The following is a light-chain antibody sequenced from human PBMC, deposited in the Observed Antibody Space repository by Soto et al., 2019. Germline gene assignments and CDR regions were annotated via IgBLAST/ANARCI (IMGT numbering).Light chain of an antibody. CDR1: PSVTNF. V-gene: IGKV3D-15*01. J-gene: IGKJ1*01. CDR3: QQYNNWPRT. CDR2: GAF. Sequence: EIMLTQSPATLSLSPGERATLSCRASPSVTNFLAWYQQKPGQAPRLLIYGAFNRATGIPARFSGSGSGTEFTLTISSLQSEDFAVYYCQQYNNWPRTFGQGTKVDIK.